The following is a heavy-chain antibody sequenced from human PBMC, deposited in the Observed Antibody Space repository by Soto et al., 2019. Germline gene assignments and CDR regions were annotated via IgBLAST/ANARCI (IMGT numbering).Heavy chain of an antibody. CDR1: GGSISSGDYY. CDR3: ARGNGWDFSKWFDP. J-gene: IGHJ5*02. CDR2: IYYSGST. D-gene: IGHD4-4*01. Sequence: QVQLQESGPGLVKPSQTLSLTCTVSGGSISSGDYYWSWIRQPPGKGLEWIGYIYYSGSTYYNPSLKSRVTRSVDTSKTQVALKQSSVTAADTAVYYCARGNGWDFSKWFDPWGQGTLVTVSS. V-gene: IGHV4-30-4*01.